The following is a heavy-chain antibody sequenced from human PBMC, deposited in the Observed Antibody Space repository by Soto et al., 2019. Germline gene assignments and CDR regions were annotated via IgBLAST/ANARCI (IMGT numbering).Heavy chain of an antibody. Sequence: LSLTCAVSGGSISSYYWSLIRQPAVRGLEWIGRIYTSGSTNYNPSLKSRVTMSVDTSKNQFSLKLSSVTAADTAVYYCARDFYYYGSGSPLGLDWGQGTLVTVSS. CDR3: ARDFYYYGSGSPLGLD. CDR2: IYTSGST. V-gene: IGHV4-4*07. D-gene: IGHD3-10*01. CDR1: GGSISSYY. J-gene: IGHJ4*02.